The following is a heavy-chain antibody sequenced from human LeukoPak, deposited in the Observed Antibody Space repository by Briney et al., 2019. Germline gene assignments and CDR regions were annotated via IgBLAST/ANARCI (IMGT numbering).Heavy chain of an antibody. CDR3: ASTYYDSSGSILDFDY. J-gene: IGHJ4*02. CDR1: GGSISSYY. CDR2: IYYSGST. D-gene: IGHD3-22*01. V-gene: IGHV4-59*01. Sequence: PSETLSLTCTVSGGSISSYYWSWIRQPPGKGLEWIGYIYYSGSTNYNPSLKSRVTISVDTSKNQFSLKLSSVTAADTAAYYCASTYYDSSGSILDFDYWGQGTLVTVSS.